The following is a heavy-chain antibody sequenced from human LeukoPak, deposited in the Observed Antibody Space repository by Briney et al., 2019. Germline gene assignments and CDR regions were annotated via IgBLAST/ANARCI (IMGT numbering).Heavy chain of an antibody. CDR3: ARGRLWFGELWSFDY. V-gene: IGHV2-70*11. CDR2: IDWDDDK. J-gene: IGHJ4*02. CDR1: GFSLSTSGMC. D-gene: IGHD3-10*01. Sequence: ESGPTLVNPTQTLTLTCTFSGFSLSTSGMCASWIRQPPGKALEWLARIDWDDDKYYSTSLKTRLTISKDTSKNQVVLTMTNMDPVDTATYYCARGRLWFGELWSFDYWGQGTLVTVSS.